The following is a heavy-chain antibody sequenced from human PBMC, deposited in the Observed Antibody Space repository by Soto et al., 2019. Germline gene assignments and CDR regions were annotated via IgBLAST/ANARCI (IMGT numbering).Heavy chain of an antibody. V-gene: IGHV2-5*01. Sequence: SGPTLVNPTQTLTLTCTFSGFSLSTSGVGVGWIRQPPGKALEWLALIYWNDDKRYSPSLKSRLTITKDTSKNQVVLTMTNMDTVKADTKAGEHSTMDSRSYDYWGQGTPVTVSS. CDR3: EHSTMDSRSYDY. J-gene: IGHJ4*02. CDR2: IYWNDDK. D-gene: IGHD1-26*01. CDR1: GFSLSTSGVG.